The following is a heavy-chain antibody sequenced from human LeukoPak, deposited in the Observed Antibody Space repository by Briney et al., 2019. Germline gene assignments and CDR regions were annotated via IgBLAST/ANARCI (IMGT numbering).Heavy chain of an antibody. CDR1: GYTFTSYA. D-gene: IGHD6-13*01. Sequence: SVKVSCKASGYTFTSYALNWVRQAPGQGLEWMGGIIPIFGTANYAQKFQGRVTITADESTSTAYMELRSLRSDDTAVYYCAREGGSIAAAADYWGQGTLVTVSS. V-gene: IGHV1-69*13. J-gene: IGHJ4*02. CDR2: IIPIFGTA. CDR3: AREGGSIAAAADY.